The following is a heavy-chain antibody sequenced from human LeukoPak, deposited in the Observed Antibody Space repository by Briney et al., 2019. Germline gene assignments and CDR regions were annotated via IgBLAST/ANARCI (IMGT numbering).Heavy chain of an antibody. CDR1: GFTFSSYG. CDR3: TTDLVGYYDSSGYPDY. Sequence: GGSLRLSCAASGFTFSSYGMHWVRQAPGKGLEWVAFIRYDGSNKYYADFVKGRFTISRDNSKNTLYLQMNSLKTEDTAVYYCTTDLVGYYDSSGYPDYWGQGTLVTVSS. J-gene: IGHJ4*02. CDR2: IRYDGSNK. D-gene: IGHD3-22*01. V-gene: IGHV3-30*02.